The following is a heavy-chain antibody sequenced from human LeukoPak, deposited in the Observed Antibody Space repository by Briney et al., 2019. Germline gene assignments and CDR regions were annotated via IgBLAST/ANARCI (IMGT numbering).Heavy chain of an antibody. D-gene: IGHD5-12*01. V-gene: IGHV3-23*01. CDR2: ISGSGGST. Sequence: GGSLRLSCAASGFTFSSYAMSWVRQAPGKGLEWVSAISGSGGSTYYADSVKGRFTISRDNSKNTLYLQMNSLRAEDTAVYYCAKARRVATMIPRVVFDYWGQGTLVTVSS. CDR1: GFTFSSYA. J-gene: IGHJ4*02. CDR3: AKARRVATMIPRVVFDY.